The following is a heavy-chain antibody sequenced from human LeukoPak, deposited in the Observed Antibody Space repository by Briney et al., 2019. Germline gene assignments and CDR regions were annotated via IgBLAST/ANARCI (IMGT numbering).Heavy chain of an antibody. CDR2: ISNSGTT. Sequence: SETLSLTCTVSGDSVTSGGYLWTWIRQHPGKGLEWIGYISNSGTTSYNPSLKSQVSISVDTSNNQFSLRLSSVTAADTAVYYCARDVVVTSSPDAFDIWGQGTMVTVSS. J-gene: IGHJ3*02. D-gene: IGHD2-21*02. CDR3: ARDVVVTSSPDAFDI. V-gene: IGHV4-31*01. CDR1: GDSVTSGGYL.